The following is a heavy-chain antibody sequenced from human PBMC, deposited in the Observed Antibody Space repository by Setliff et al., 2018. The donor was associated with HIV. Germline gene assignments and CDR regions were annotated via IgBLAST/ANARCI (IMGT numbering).Heavy chain of an antibody. J-gene: IGHJ4*02. Sequence: PGGSLRLSCVASGLPFYNYWMTWLRQAPGKGLEWVSYISSSSSTIYYADSVKGRFTISRDNAKNSLYLQMNSLRAEDTAVYYCARGIYTGYDHFDYWGQGTLVTVSS. CDR1: GLPFYNYW. D-gene: IGHD5-12*01. V-gene: IGHV3-48*01. CDR2: ISSSSSTI. CDR3: ARGIYTGYDHFDY.